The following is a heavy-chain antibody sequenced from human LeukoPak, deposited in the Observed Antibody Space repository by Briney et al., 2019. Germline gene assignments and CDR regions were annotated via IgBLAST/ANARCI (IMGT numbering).Heavy chain of an antibody. CDR2: ISGSGGST. CDR3: AKDSPLGEYYYDSSAY. CDR1: GFTFSSYG. V-gene: IGHV3-23*01. D-gene: IGHD3-22*01. Sequence: PGGSLRLSCAASGFTFSSYGMSWVRQAPGKGLEWVSAISGSGGSTYYADSVKGRFTIFRDNSKNTLYLQMNSLRAEDTAVYYCAKDSPLGEYYYDSSAYWGQGTLVTVSS. J-gene: IGHJ4*02.